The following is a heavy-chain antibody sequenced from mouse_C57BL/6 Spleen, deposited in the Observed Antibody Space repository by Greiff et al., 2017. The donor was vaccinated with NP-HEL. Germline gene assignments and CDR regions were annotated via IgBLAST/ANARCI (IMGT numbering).Heavy chain of an antibody. V-gene: IGHV2-5*01. Sequence: QVQLQQSGPGLVQPSQSLSITCTVSGFSLTSYGIHWVRQSPGKGLEWLGVIWRGGSTDYNAAFMSRLSITKDNSKSQVFFKMNSLQADDTAIYYCARGGTRDYYAMDYWGQGTSVTVSS. CDR3: ARGGTRDYYAMDY. CDR2: IWRGGST. CDR1: GFSLTSYG. J-gene: IGHJ4*01. D-gene: IGHD4-1*01.